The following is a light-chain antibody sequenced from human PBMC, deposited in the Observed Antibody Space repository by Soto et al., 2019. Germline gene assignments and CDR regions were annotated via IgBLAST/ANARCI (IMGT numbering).Light chain of an antibody. CDR2: GAS. J-gene: IGKJ4*01. Sequence: EIVMTQSPATLSVSPGERITLSCRASQGLSSNLAWYQQKPGQAPRLLIYGASSRATGIPDRFSGSGSGTDFTLTISRLEPEDFAVYYCQQYSTSPPTFGGGTKVDIK. CDR3: QQYSTSPPT. V-gene: IGKV3-20*01. CDR1: QGLSSN.